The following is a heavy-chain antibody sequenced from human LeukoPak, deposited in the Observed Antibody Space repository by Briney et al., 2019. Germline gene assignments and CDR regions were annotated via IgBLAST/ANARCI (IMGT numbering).Heavy chain of an antibody. J-gene: IGHJ4*02. Sequence: GGSLRLSCAASGFTLSSYGMSWVRQAPAKGLEWVSTLSARGDSTYYVDSVKGRFTSSRDNSKNTLYLQMDSLRAEDTAVYFCAKRDCSDNNCYFVNWGQGTLVTVSS. CDR3: AKRDCSDNNCYFVN. CDR1: GFTLSSYG. CDR2: LSARGDST. V-gene: IGHV3-23*01. D-gene: IGHD1-20*01.